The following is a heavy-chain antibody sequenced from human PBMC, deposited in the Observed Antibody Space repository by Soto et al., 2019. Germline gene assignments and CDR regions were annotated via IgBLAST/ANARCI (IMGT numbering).Heavy chain of an antibody. Sequence: GESLKISRKGSGYSFTSYWISWVRQMPGKGLEGMGRFDPSDSYTNYSPSFRGHVTISATKSITTVFLQWTSLRASDTAMYYCARQIYDSDSGPNFQYYFDAWSQGTPVNVSS. CDR2: FDPSDSYT. V-gene: IGHV5-10-1*01. CDR1: GYSFTSYW. D-gene: IGHD3-22*01. J-gene: IGHJ4*02. CDR3: ARQIYDSDSGPNFQYYFDA.